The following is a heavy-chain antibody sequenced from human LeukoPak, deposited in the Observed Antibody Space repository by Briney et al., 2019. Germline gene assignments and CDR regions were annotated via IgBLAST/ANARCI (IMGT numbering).Heavy chain of an antibody. Sequence: GGSLRLSCAASGFTFSSNWMHWVRQAPGKGLVWVSRSNEDGSTTNYADSVKGRFTISRDNAKNTLFLQMNSLTVDDTAVYYCVRGRPHGNDYWGQGTLVTVSS. CDR2: SNEDGSTT. J-gene: IGHJ4*02. CDR1: GFTFSSNW. CDR3: VRGRPHGNDY. D-gene: IGHD4-23*01. V-gene: IGHV3-74*01.